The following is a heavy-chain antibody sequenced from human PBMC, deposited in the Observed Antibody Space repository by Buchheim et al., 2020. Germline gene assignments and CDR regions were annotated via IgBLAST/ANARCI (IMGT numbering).Heavy chain of an antibody. J-gene: IGHJ4*02. D-gene: IGHD2-8*01. CDR2: IGASGVGI. Sequence: EVQLLESGGGLVQPGGSLRLSCAASGFTFGSYAMNWVRQAPGKGLEWVSSIGASGVGIYYADSVKGRFTIFRDNSKNILSLEMNSLRAEDTAIYYCAKSMVYAVQYDYWGQGSL. V-gene: IGHV3-23*01. CDR3: AKSMVYAVQYDY. CDR1: GFTFGSYA.